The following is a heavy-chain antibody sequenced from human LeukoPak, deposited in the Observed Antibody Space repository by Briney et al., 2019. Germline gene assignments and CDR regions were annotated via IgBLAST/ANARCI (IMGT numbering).Heavy chain of an antibody. D-gene: IGHD3-22*01. CDR3: ARGLYYYEEYYQH. V-gene: IGHV1-69*13. CDR2: IIAVFGKA. CDR1: GGIFNTYA. J-gene: IGHJ1*01. Sequence: GASVRDSCKASGGIFNTYAISWVRQAPGQGLEWMGGIIAVFGKATYAEKFQGRVIITADDSTSIVYLELSRLTSEDTAVYYCARGLYYYEEYYQHWGLGTLVTVSS.